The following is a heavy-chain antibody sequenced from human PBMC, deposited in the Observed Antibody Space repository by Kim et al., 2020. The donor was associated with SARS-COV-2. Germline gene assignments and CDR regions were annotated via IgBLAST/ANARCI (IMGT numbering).Heavy chain of an antibody. J-gene: IGHJ4*02. V-gene: IGHV4-59*12. CDR2: IYYSGIT. CDR1: GGSINTYY. D-gene: IGHD3-10*01. CDR3: ATFGSSYGSGTYFDY. Sequence: SETLSLTCTVSGGSINTYYWNWIRQPPGKGLEWIGFIYYSGITKYNPSLKNRLTISRDTSKNNFSLKLISVTAADTAVYYCATFGSSYGSGTYFDYWGQG.